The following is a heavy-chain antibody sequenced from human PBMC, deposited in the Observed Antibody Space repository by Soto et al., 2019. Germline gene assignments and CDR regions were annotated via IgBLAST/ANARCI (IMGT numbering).Heavy chain of an antibody. J-gene: IGHJ3*02. CDR2: IYYSGST. CDR1: GGSISSYY. D-gene: IGHD6-19*01. CDR3: ARASSSGWPKDAFDI. V-gene: IGHV4-59*01. Sequence: SETLSLTCTVSGGSISSYYWSWIRQPPGKGLEWIGNIYYSGSTNYNPSLKSRVTISVDTSKNQFSLKLSSVTAADTAVYYCARASSSGWPKDAFDIWGQGTMVTVSS.